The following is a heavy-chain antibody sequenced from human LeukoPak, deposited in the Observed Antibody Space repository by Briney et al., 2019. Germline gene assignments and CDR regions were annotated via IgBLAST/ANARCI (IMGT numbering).Heavy chain of an antibody. CDR1: GGSISSGGYS. CDR3: ARVVGATPDNYFDY. J-gene: IGHJ4*02. Sequence: PSDTLSPTCTVSGGSISSGGYSWSWIRQHPGKGLEWIGYIYYSGSTYYNPSLKSRVTISVDTSKNQFSLKLSSVTAADTAVYYCARVVGATPDNYFDYWGQGTLVTVSS. V-gene: IGHV4-31*03. CDR2: IYYSGST. D-gene: IGHD1-26*01.